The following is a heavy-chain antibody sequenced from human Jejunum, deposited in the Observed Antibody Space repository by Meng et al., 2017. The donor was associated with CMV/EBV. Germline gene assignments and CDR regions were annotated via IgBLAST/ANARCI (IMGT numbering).Heavy chain of an antibody. CDR1: GFTCSDFG. CDR3: ARGSYGMDV. CDR2: IRYAGNYQ. J-gene: IGHJ6*01. V-gene: IGHV3-30*02. Sequence: SCVASGFTCSDFGMHWVRQAPGKGLEWITFIRYAGNYQYYAESVKGRFTLSRDNSKNTLYLQMNSLGGEDTAVYYCARGSYGMDVWSQGTTVTVSS.